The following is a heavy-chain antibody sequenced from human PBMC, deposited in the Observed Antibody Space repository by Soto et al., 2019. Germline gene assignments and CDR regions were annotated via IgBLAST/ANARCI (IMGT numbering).Heavy chain of an antibody. D-gene: IGHD3-10*01. Sequence: SETLSLTCTVSGGSISSSSYYWGWIRQPPGKGLEWIGSIYYSGSTYYNPSLKSRVTISVDTSKNQFSLKLSSVTAADTAVYYCARHYYGSGSYYNVGWFDPWGQGTLVTVSS. J-gene: IGHJ5*02. CDR2: IYYSGST. V-gene: IGHV4-39*01. CDR1: GGSISSSSYY. CDR3: ARHYYGSGSYYNVGWFDP.